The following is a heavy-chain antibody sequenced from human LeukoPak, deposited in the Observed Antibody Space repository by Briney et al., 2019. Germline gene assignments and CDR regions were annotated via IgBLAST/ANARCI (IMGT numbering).Heavy chain of an antibody. CDR3: ATYYGSGSYSNNLIDY. CDR1: GFTFSSYW. CDR2: IKQDGSEK. Sequence: PGGSLRLSCAASGFTFSSYWMSWVRQAPGKGLEWVANIKQDGSEKYYVDPVKGRFTISRDNAKNSLYLQMNSLRAEDTAVYYCATYYGSGSYSNNLIDYWGQGTLVTVSS. J-gene: IGHJ4*02. V-gene: IGHV3-7*01. D-gene: IGHD3-10*01.